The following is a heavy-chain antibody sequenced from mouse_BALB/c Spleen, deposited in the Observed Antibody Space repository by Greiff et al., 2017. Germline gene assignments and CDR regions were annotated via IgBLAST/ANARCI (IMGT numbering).Heavy chain of an antibody. J-gene: IGHJ2*01. D-gene: IGHD2-4*01. CDR2: IDPSDSET. Sequence: QVQLQQPGAELVKPGAPVKLSCKASGYTFTSYWMNWVKQRPGRGLEWIGRIDPSDSETHYNQKFKDKATLTVDKSSSTAYIQLSSLTSEDSAVYYCARSRDYGGDYWGQGTTLTVSS. CDR3: ARSRDYGGDY. CDR1: GYTFTSYW. V-gene: IGHV1-69*02.